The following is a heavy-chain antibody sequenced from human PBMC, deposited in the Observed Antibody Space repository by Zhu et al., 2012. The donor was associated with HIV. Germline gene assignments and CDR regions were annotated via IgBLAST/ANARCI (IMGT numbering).Heavy chain of an antibody. V-gene: IGHV4-30-4*08. D-gene: IGHD3-10*01. CDR2: IYYSGST. Sequence: QVQLQESGPGLVKPSQTLSLTCTVSGGSISSGDYYWSWIRQPPGKGLEWIGYIYYSGSTYYNPSLKSRVTISVDTSKNQFSLKLSSVTAADTAVYYCARVTPHMVRGEGYFDYWGQGTLVTASS. CDR1: GGSISSGDYY. CDR3: ARVTPHMVRGEGYFDY. J-gene: IGHJ4*02.